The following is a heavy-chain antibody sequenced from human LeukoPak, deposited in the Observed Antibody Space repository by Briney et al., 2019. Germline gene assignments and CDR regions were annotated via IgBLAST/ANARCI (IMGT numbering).Heavy chain of an antibody. V-gene: IGHV3-23*01. CDR2: ISGSGAST. D-gene: IGHD6-13*01. J-gene: IGHJ4*02. CDR3: AEAFKISSWYYFDY. Sequence: GGSLRLSCAASGFTFSSYAMSWVRQAPGKGLEWVSAISGSGASTYYADSVKGRFTISRDNSKNTLYLQMNSLRAEDTAVFYCAEAFKISSWYYFDYWGQGTLVTVSS. CDR1: GFTFSSYA.